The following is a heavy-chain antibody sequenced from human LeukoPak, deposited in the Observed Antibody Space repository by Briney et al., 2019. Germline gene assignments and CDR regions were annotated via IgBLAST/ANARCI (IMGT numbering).Heavy chain of an antibody. D-gene: IGHD3-22*01. CDR2: INSDGSST. J-gene: IGHJ4*02. V-gene: IGHV3-74*01. CDR3: ASNGYYYDSSGYYPFDY. Sequence: PGGSLRLSCAASGFTFSSYAMSWVRQAPGKGLVWISRINSDGSSTSYADSVKGRFTISRDNAKNTLYLQMNSLRAEDTAVYYCASNGYYYDSSGYYPFDYWGQGTLVTVSS. CDR1: GFTFSSYA.